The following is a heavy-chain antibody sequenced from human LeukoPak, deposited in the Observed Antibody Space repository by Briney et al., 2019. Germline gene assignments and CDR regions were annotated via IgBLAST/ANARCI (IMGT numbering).Heavy chain of an antibody. J-gene: IGHJ4*02. CDR1: GFTVSSNY. CDR3: AMYGSGTRIDF. Sequence: GGSLRLSCAASGFTVSSNYMSWVRQAPGKGLEWVSVIYSGGSTYYADSVKGRFTISRHNSKNTLYLQMNSLRAEDTAVYFCAMYGSGTRIDFWGPGTLVTVSS. V-gene: IGHV3-53*04. D-gene: IGHD3-10*01. CDR2: IYSGGST.